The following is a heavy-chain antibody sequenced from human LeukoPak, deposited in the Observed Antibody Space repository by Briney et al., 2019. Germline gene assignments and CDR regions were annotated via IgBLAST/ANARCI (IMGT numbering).Heavy chain of an antibody. Sequence: SETLSLTCTVSGGAISSSDYYWGWIRQPPGKGLEWIGSIYYIVTTYYNPSLKSRVTISVDTSKNQFSLKLNSVTAADTAVYYCARDRLRCPKIGYWGQGTLVTVSS. J-gene: IGHJ4*02. V-gene: IGHV4-39*07. CDR2: IYYIVTT. D-gene: IGHD4-17*01. CDR1: GGAISSSDYY. CDR3: ARDRLRCPKIGY.